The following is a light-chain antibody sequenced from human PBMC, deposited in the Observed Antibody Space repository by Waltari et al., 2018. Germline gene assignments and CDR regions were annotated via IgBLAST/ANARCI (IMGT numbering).Light chain of an antibody. J-gene: IGKJ5*01. CDR1: QSISSY. CDR2: AAS. Sequence: DIQMTQSPSSLSASVGDRVTITCRASQSISSYLNWYQQKPGRAPKLLIYAASSLRSGVPSRFSGSGSGTDFTLTISSLQPEDFATYYRQQSSSTPQSTFGQGTRLEIK. V-gene: IGKV1-39*01. CDR3: QQSSSTPQST.